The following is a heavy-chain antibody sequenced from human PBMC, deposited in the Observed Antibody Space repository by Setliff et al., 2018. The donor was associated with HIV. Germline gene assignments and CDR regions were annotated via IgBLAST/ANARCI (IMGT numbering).Heavy chain of an antibody. V-gene: IGHV4-61*02. CDR1: GGSISSGSYY. CDR2: IYTSGST. J-gene: IGHJ6*03. CDR3: ARETYYYDNPQYYYYYMDV. D-gene: IGHD3-22*01. Sequence: SETLSLTCTVSGGSISSGSYYWSRIRQPAGKGLEWNWRIYTSGSTNYNPSLKSRVTVSVDTSKNQFSLKLGSVTAADTAVYYCARETYYYDNPQYYYYYMDVWGKGTTVTVSS.